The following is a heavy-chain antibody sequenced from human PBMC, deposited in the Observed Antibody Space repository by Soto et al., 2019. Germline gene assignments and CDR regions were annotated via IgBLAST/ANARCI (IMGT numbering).Heavy chain of an antibody. V-gene: IGHV3-33*01. CDR2: IWYDGSNK. CDR1: GFTFSSYG. Sequence: QVQLVESGGGVVRPGRSLRLSCAASGFTFSSYGMHWVRQAPGKGLEWVAVIWYDGSNKYYADSVKGRFTISRDNSKNTLYLQMNSLRAEDTAVYYCARDRIFSGGSGSYYFDYWGQGTLVTVSS. CDR3: ARDRIFSGGSGSYYFDY. J-gene: IGHJ4*02. D-gene: IGHD3-10*01.